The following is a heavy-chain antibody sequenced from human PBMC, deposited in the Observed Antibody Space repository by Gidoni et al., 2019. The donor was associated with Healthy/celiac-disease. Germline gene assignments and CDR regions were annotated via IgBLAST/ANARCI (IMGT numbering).Heavy chain of an antibody. J-gene: IGHJ3*02. CDR1: GFTFSSYW. D-gene: IGHD4-17*01. CDR2: IKQDGSEK. CDR3: ARVGWDYGDYGVNAFDI. V-gene: IGHV3-7*01. Sequence: EVQLVESGGGLVQPGGSLRLSCAASGFTFSSYWMSWVRQAPGKGLEWVANIKQDGSEKYYVDSVKGRFTISRDNAKNSLYLQMNSLRAEDTAVYYCARVGWDYGDYGVNAFDIWGQGTMVTVSS.